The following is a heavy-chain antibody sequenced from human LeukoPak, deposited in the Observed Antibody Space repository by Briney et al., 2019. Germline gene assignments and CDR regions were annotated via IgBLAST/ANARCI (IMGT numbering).Heavy chain of an antibody. CDR3: AKTQWKVGATDYFDY. Sequence: PGGSLRLSCAASGFAFNNYAMTWVRQAPGKGLEGVSNINDNGGQRHYADSVKERFTISRDNSKNTLFVQMDSLRAEDTAVYYCAKTQWKVGATDYFDYWGQGILVTVSS. J-gene: IGHJ4*02. D-gene: IGHD1-26*01. CDR2: INDNGGQR. CDR1: GFAFNNYA. V-gene: IGHV3-23*01.